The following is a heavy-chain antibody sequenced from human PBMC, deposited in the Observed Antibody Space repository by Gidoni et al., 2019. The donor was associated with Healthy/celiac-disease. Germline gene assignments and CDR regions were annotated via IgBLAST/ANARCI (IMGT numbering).Heavy chain of an antibody. Sequence: QVQLVQSGAEVKKPGASVKVSCKASGYTFTGYYMHWVRQAPGQGLEWMGWINPNSGGTNYAQKFQGWVTMTRDTSISTAYMELSRLRSDDTAVYYCARGTVSSIAAREGTFDIWGQGTMVTVSS. J-gene: IGHJ3*02. CDR1: GYTFTGYY. D-gene: IGHD6-6*01. V-gene: IGHV1-2*04. CDR2: INPNSGGT. CDR3: ARGTVSSIAAREGTFDI.